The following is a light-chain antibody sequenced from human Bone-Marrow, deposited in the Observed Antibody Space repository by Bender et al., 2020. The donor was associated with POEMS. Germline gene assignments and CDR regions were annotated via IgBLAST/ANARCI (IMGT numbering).Light chain of an antibody. V-gene: IGLV3-1*01. CDR2: QDN. CDR3: QVWDTSSDPYVL. CDR1: RLEDRF. Sequence: SYELTQPPSVSVSPGQTVSITCSGYRLEDRFACWYQLRPGQSPVLLIYQDNKRPSGIPERFSGSNSGDTATLTIGRVEAGDEADYYCQVWDTSSDPYVLFGGGTKLTVL. J-gene: IGLJ2*01.